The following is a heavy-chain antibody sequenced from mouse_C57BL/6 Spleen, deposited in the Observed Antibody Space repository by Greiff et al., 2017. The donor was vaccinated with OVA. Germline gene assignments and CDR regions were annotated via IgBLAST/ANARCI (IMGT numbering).Heavy chain of an antibody. Sequence: VQLKESGPGLVKPSQSLSLTCSVTGYSITSGYYWNWIRQFPGNKLEWMGYISYDGSNNYTPSLKNRISITRDPSKNQFFLKLNSVTTEDTATYYRARAEYHGRCGEFRGQGTTLTVSS. CDR2: ISYDGSN. D-gene: IGHD5-2*01. J-gene: IGHJ2*01. CDR1: GYSITSGYY. CDR3: ARAEYHGRCGEF. V-gene: IGHV3-6*01.